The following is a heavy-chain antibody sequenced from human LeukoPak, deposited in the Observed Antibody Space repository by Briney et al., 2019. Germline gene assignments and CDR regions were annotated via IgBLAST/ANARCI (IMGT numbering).Heavy chain of an antibody. D-gene: IGHD4-17*01. J-gene: IGHJ4*02. Sequence: GGSLRLSCAASGFTVSSNYMSWVRQAPGKGLEWVSVIYSGGTTYYADSVKGRFTISRGNSKNTQYLQMSSLRAEDTAVYYCARLTVTYYFDYWGQGTLVTVSS. CDR3: ARLTVTYYFDY. CDR1: GFTVSSNY. CDR2: IYSGGTT. V-gene: IGHV3-53*01.